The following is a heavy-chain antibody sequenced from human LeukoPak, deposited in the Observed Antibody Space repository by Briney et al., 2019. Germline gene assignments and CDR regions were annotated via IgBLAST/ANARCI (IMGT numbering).Heavy chain of an antibody. D-gene: IGHD3-22*01. CDR1: GFTFSDYY. Sequence: GGSLRLSCAASGFTFSDYYMSWLRQAPGKGLEWVSYISSSGSTIYYADSVKGRFTISRDNAKNSLYLQMNSLRAEDTAVYYCARDYYYDSSGYLGRWGQGTLVTVSS. V-gene: IGHV3-11*04. CDR3: ARDYYYDSSGYLGR. CDR2: ISSSGSTI. J-gene: IGHJ4*02.